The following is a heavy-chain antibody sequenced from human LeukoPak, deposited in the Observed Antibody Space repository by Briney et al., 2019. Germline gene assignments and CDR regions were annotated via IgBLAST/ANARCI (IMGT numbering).Heavy chain of an antibody. Sequence: GGSLRLSCAASGFTFSSYAMSWVRQAPGRGLEWVSAISDSGGSAYYAGSVKGRFTISRDNSKNTLYLQMNSLRAEDTAVYYCAKDRARGGATDFDYWGQGTLVTVSS. CDR2: ISDSGGSA. CDR1: GFTFSSYA. D-gene: IGHD1-26*01. J-gene: IGHJ4*02. CDR3: AKDRARGGATDFDY. V-gene: IGHV3-23*01.